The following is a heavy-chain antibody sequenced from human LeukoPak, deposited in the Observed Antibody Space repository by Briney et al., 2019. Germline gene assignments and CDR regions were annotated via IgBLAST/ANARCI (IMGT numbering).Heavy chain of an antibody. CDR3: ARLKNSWDFDY. Sequence: PSETLSLTCTVSGGSISSSPYYWGWIRQPPGKGLEWIGSIYYSGSTYYNPSLKSRVTISVDTSKNQFSLKLSSVTAADTAVYYCARLKNSWDFDYWGQGTLVTVSS. CDR1: GGSISSSPYY. V-gene: IGHV4-39*01. D-gene: IGHD6-13*01. J-gene: IGHJ4*02. CDR2: IYYSGST.